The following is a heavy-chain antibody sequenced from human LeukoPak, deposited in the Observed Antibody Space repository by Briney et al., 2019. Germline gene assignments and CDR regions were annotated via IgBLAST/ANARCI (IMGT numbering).Heavy chain of an antibody. V-gene: IGHV3-23*01. D-gene: IGHD3-9*01. J-gene: IGHJ4*02. CDR1: GFSFSNYG. CDR2: ITDSGRAT. Sequence: GGSLRLSCAAAGFSFSNYGMSWVRQAPGKGLEWVSAITDSGRATYYADYVKGRFIISRDNSENTLYLQMHSPRDEDTAVYYCAKHLTGVKSSDYWGQGALVTVSS. CDR3: AKHLTGVKSSDY.